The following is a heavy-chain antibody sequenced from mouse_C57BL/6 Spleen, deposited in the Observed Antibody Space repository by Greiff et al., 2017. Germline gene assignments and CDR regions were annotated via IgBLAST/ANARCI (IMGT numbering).Heavy chain of an antibody. J-gene: IGHJ2*01. V-gene: IGHV1-15*01. D-gene: IGHD1-1*01. CDR3: TRYYGSSYVGDY. CDR2: IDPETGGT. Sequence: QVQLQQSGAELVRPGASVTLSCKASGYTFTDYEMHWVKQTPVHGLEWIGAIDPETGGTAYNQKFKGKAILTADKSSSTAYMELRLLTSDVSAVYNCTRYYGSSYVGDYWGQGTTLTVSS. CDR1: GYTFTDYE.